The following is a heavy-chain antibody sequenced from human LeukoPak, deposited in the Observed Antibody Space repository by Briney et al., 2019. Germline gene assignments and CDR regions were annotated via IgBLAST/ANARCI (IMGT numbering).Heavy chain of an antibody. CDR2: IYYSGST. V-gene: IGHV4-31*03. CDR3: ARDLPRDFDWLGFLDI. Sequence: PSETLSLTCTVSGGSISSGGYYWSWIRQHPGKGLEWIGYIYYSGSTYYNPSLKSRVTISVDTSKNQFSLKLSSVTAADTAVYYCARDLPRDFDWLGFLDIWGQGTMVTISS. D-gene: IGHD3-9*01. J-gene: IGHJ3*02. CDR1: GGSISSGGYY.